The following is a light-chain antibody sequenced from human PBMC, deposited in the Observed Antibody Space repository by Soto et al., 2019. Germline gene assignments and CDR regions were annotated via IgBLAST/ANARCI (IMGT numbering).Light chain of an antibody. CDR2: WAS. J-gene: IGKJ2*03. CDR3: QQYYSSPVG. CDR1: QSVLYSSNNKNC. V-gene: IGKV4-1*01. Sequence: DIVMTQSPDSLAVSLGERATINCKSSQSVLYSSNNKNCLAWYQQKPGQPPKLLIYWASTRKSGVPDRFSGSGSQTDFTLTISSLQAEDVAVYYCQQYYSSPVGFGQGTKLEI.